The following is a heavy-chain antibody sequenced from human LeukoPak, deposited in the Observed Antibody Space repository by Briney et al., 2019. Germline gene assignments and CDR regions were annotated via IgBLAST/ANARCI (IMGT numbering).Heavy chain of an antibody. CDR1: GFTFSSYA. CDR2: ISGSGGST. D-gene: IGHD2/OR15-2a*01. CDR3: AKERTQTTSFDC. V-gene: IGHV3-23*01. Sequence: GGSLRLSCAASGFTFSSYAMSWVRQAPGKGLEWVSAISGSGGSTYFAGPVKGRFAISRDNSKNTLFLQMNSLRAEDTAVYYCAKERTQTTSFDCWAREPWPPSPQ. J-gene: IGHJ4*02.